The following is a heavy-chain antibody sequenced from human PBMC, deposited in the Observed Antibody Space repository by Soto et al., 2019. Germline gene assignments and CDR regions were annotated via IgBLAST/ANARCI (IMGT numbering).Heavy chain of an antibody. D-gene: IGHD2-21*01. Sequence: EEELVQSGGGLVRPGESLTLSCVASGIVFTDAGMTWVRQAPGKGLEWVGRIKNNRDGGTIDYAASVKGRFTISRDHPQSTLVLHMARLTMEDTAVYYCSTIIVATARARVDPWGQGTLVTVSS. CDR3: STIIVATARARVDP. CDR1: GIVFTDAG. V-gene: IGHV3-15*01. CDR2: IKNNRDGGTI. J-gene: IGHJ5*02.